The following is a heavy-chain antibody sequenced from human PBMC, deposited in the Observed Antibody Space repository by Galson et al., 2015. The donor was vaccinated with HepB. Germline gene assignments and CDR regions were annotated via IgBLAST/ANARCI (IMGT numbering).Heavy chain of an antibody. CDR1: GGSISSNNDW. CDR2: IYYSGSA. CDR3: ATGRGGRYFDY. Sequence: ETLSLTCTVSGGSISSNNDWWGWIRQPPGKGLEWIGNIYYSGSAYYNPSLKSRVTISVDTSKNHFSLKLSSVTAADTAVYYCATGRGGRYFDYWGQGTLVTVSS. J-gene: IGHJ4*02. V-gene: IGHV4-39*02. D-gene: IGHD1-14*01.